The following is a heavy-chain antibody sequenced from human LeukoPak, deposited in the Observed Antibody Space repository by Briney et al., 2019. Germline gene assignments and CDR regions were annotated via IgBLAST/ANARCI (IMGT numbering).Heavy chain of an antibody. D-gene: IGHD2-15*01. V-gene: IGHV3-30*18. Sequence: GRSLRLSCAASGFTFSTYDMHWVRQAPSKGLEWVAVISYDGSNKYYADSVKGRFAISRDNSKNTLYLQLNSLRAEDTAVYYCAKSPGRYCSGGSCYSYWGQGTLVTVSS. CDR2: ISYDGSNK. CDR3: AKSPGRYCSGGSCYSY. J-gene: IGHJ4*02. CDR1: GFTFSTYD.